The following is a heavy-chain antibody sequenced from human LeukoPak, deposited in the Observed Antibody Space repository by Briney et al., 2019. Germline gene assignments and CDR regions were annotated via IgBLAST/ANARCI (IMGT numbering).Heavy chain of an antibody. Sequence: SETLSLTCTVSGGSISSSSYYWGWIRQPPGKGLEWIGSIYYSGSTYYNPSLKSRVTISVDTSKNQFSLKLSSVTAADTAVYYCASFSSCWYYFHYSGQGTLVTVSS. CDR1: GGSISSSSYY. D-gene: IGHD6-19*01. J-gene: IGHJ4*02. CDR3: ASFSSCWYYFHY. V-gene: IGHV4-39*01. CDR2: IYYSGST.